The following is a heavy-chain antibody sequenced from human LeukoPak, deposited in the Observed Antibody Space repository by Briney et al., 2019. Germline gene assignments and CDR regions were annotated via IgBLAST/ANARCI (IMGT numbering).Heavy chain of an antibody. D-gene: IGHD1-26*01. CDR1: GFTFSSYA. V-gene: IGHV3-23*01. CDR2: ISGSGGST. Sequence: GGSLRLSCAASGFTFSSYAMSWVRQAPGKGLEWVSAISGSGGSTYYADSVKGQFTISRDNSKNTLYLQMNSLRAEDTAVYYCAKYLGGIDYYFDYWGQGPLVTVSS. CDR3: AKYLGGIDYYFDY. J-gene: IGHJ4*02.